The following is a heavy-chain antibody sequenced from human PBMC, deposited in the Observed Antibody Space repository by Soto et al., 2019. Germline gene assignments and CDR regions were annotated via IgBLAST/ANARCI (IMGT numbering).Heavy chain of an antibody. V-gene: IGHV3-30*02. J-gene: IGHJ4*02. CDR2: IWYDGSNK. D-gene: IGHD5-18*01. CDR3: AKDSGYSYVYYFDY. CDR1: GFTFSSYG. Sequence: PGGSLRLSCASSGFTFSSYGMRWVRQAPGKGLEWVAVIWYDGSNKYYADSVRGRFTISRDISKNTLYLQMNSLRAEDTAVYYCAKDSGYSYVYYFDYWGQGTLVTVSS.